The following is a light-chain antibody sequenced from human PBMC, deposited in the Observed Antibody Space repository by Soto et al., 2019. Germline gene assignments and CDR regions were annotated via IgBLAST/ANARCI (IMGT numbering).Light chain of an antibody. CDR1: QSVGNNY. V-gene: IGKV3-20*01. CDR3: QQCATSPLT. J-gene: IGKJ4*01. Sequence: EIVLTQSPGTLSLSPGERATLSCRASQSVGNNYLAWFQQKPGQAPRLLIDDASRRATGIPDRFSGSGSGTDFTLTSSRLEPEDFAVYYCQQCATSPLTFGGGTKVEIK. CDR2: DAS.